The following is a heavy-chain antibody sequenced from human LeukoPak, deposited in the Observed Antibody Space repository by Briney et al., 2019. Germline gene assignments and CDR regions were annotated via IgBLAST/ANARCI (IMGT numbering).Heavy chain of an antibody. CDR3: ARTRNKTYYYDSSGYYYYYGMDV. J-gene: IGHJ6*02. Sequence: RASVKVSCKASGYTFTSYYMHWVRQAPGQGLEWMGIINPSGGSTSYAQKFQGRVTMTRDTSTSTVYMELSSLRSEDTAVYYCARTRNKTYYYDSSGYYYYYGMDVWGQGTTVTVSS. CDR1: GYTFTSYY. D-gene: IGHD3-22*01. V-gene: IGHV1-46*01. CDR2: INPSGGST.